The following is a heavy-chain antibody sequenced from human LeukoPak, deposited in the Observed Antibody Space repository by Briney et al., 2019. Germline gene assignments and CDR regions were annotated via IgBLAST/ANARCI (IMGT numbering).Heavy chain of an antibody. CDR3: SRATCGGYSFYAC. Sequence: TGGSLRLSCAASGFTFSSDGMTWIRQAPGKGLEWVANIKQDGSEEYYVDSVKGRFTISRDNAKNSLYLQMNSLRAEDTAVYYFSRATCGGYSFYACWGGGTLVTVPS. D-gene: IGHD2-2*01. CDR2: IKQDGSEE. V-gene: IGHV3-7*01. J-gene: IGHJ4*02. CDR1: GFTFSSDG.